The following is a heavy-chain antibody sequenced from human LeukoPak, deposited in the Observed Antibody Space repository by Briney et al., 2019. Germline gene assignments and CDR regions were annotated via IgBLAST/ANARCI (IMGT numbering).Heavy chain of an antibody. Sequence: SETLSLICTVSGGSISSSSYYWGWIRQPPGKGLEWIGSIYYSGSTYYNPSLKSRVTISVDTSKNQFSLKLSSVTAADTAVYYCARHRLAMVRGVNWFDPWGQGTLVTVSS. J-gene: IGHJ5*02. D-gene: IGHD3-10*01. CDR3: ARHRLAMVRGVNWFDP. CDR2: IYYSGST. V-gene: IGHV4-39*01. CDR1: GGSISSSSYY.